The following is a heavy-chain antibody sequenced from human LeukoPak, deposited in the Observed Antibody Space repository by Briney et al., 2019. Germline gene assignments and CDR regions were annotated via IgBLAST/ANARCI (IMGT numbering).Heavy chain of an antibody. V-gene: IGHV3-74*01. CDR3: ARENDTAVAGAFLDY. CDR1: GFTFSSYW. CDR2: INSDGSST. Sequence: GGSLRLSCAASGFTFSSYWMHWVRQAPGKGLVWVSRINSDGSSTSYAGSVKGRFTISRDNAKNTLYLQMNSLRAEDTAVYYCARENDTAVAGAFLDYWGQGTLVTVSS. J-gene: IGHJ4*02. D-gene: IGHD6-19*01.